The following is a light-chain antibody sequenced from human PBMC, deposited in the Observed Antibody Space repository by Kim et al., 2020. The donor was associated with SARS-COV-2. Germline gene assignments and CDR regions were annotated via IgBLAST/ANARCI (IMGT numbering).Light chain of an antibody. J-gene: IGKJ4*01. V-gene: IGKV2-28*01. CDR2: MSS. CDR3: KQALLNPLT. Sequence: PASTSRRSSRSVLYSARYNFLYGYLQRPGQSPQLLIYMSSKRASGVPDRFSGSGSGTDFTLKISRVEAEDVGMYYCKQALLNPLTFGGGTKVDIK. CDR1: RSVLYSARYNF.